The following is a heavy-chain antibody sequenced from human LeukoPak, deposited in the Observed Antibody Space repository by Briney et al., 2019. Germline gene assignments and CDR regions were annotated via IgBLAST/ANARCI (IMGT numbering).Heavy chain of an antibody. J-gene: IGHJ6*03. CDR3: ARGGTMVRGVIHYYYMDV. CDR2: IIPIFGTA. V-gene: IGHV1-69*05. CDR1: GGTFSSYA. D-gene: IGHD3-10*01. Sequence: SVKVSCKASGGTFSSYAISWVRQAPGQGLEWMGGIIPIFGTANYAQKFQGRVTITRDTSASTAYMELSSLRSEDMAVYYCARGGTMVRGVIHYYYMDVWGKGTTVTVSS.